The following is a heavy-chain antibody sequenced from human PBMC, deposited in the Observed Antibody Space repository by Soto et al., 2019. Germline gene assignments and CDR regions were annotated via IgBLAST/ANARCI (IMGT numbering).Heavy chain of an antibody. Sequence: QVQLVQSGTEVKKPGASVKVSCKASGYTFNSYGISWVRQAPGQGLEWMGWIIPYDDNTNYAQNLQGRVTMTTDTSTRTAYMELRSLRSDDTAVYYCARGGYYDSSGSRNYHYYGMDAWGQGTTVTVS. CDR2: IIPYDDNT. J-gene: IGHJ6*02. V-gene: IGHV1-18*01. D-gene: IGHD3-22*01. CDR1: GYTFNSYG. CDR3: ARGGYYDSSGSRNYHYYGMDA.